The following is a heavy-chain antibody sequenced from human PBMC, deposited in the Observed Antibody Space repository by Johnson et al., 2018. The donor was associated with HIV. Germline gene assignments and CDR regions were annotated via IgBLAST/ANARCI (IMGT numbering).Heavy chain of an antibody. J-gene: IGHJ3*02. CDR2: ISDDGSKK. D-gene: IGHD3-3*01. CDR1: GFSFSNYA. Sequence: QVQLVESGGGVVQPGRSLRLSCAASGFSFSNYAMHWVRQAPGKGLEWVAVISDDGSKKYHADSVKGRFTISRDNAKNSLYLQMNSLRAEDTALYYCARDLRVADDDAFGIWGQGTMVTVSS. V-gene: IGHV3-30*04. CDR3: ARDLRVADDDAFGI.